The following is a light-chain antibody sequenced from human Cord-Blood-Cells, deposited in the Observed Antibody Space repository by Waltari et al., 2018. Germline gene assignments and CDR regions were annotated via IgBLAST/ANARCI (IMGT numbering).Light chain of an antibody. J-gene: IGLJ3*02. Sequence: QSALTQPASVSGSPGQSTTISCTGTSSDVGGYNYVSCYQPHPGKAPKLMIYDVSNRPSVVSNRFSGSKSGNTASLTISGLQAEDEADYYCSSYTSSSTWVFGGGTKLTVL. CDR2: DVS. CDR1: SSDVGGYNY. CDR3: SSYTSSSTWV. V-gene: IGLV2-14*01.